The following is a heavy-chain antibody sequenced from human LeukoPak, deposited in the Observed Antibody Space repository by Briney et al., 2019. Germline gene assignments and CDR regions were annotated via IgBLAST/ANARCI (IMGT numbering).Heavy chain of an antibody. D-gene: IGHD3-3*01. V-gene: IGHV3-21*01. CDR3: ARDLSDFGVKDENWFDP. Sequence: SGGSLRLSCAASGFTFGTYAMSWVRQPPGKGLEWVSSIDSSSGYISYADSVKGRFTISRDNAKNSLYLQMNSLRAEDTAVYYCARDLSDFGVKDENWFDPWGQGTLVTVSS. J-gene: IGHJ5*02. CDR2: IDSSSGYI. CDR1: GFTFGTYA.